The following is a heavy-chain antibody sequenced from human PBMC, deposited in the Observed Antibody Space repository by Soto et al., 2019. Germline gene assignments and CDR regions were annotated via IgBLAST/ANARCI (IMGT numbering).Heavy chain of an antibody. CDR3: ARAGTNMVQFDY. V-gene: IGHV4-59*01. D-gene: IGHD3-10*01. CDR1: GGSINSYF. J-gene: IGHJ4*02. Sequence: QVQLQESGPGLVRPSETLSLTCTVSGGSINSYFWSWIRQSPGKGLGWIGHIYYSGSTSYSPSLKSRVPISVDTSKNQFSLEVHSVTAADTAVYYCARAGTNMVQFDYWGQRTLVTVSS. CDR2: IYYSGST.